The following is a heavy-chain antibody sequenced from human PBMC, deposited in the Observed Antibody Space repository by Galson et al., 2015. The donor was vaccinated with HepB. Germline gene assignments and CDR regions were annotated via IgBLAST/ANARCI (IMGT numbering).Heavy chain of an antibody. V-gene: IGHV4-34*01. CDR3: ARGNLGQNDY. D-gene: IGHD7-27*01. J-gene: IGHJ4*02. Sequence: SETLSLTCAVYGGSFSGYYWSWIRQPPGKGLEWIGEINHSGSTNYNPSLKSRVTISVDTSKNQFSLKLSSVTAADTAVYYCARGNLGQNDYWGQGTLVTVSS. CDR2: INHSGST. CDR1: GGSFSGYY.